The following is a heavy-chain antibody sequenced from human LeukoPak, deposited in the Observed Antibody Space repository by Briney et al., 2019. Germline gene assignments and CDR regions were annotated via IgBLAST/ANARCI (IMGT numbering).Heavy chain of an antibody. V-gene: IGHV3-7*01. CDR2: INQGGSEK. CDR1: GFTFSSYW. CDR3: AGDPGDY. Sequence: GGSLRLSCAASGFTFSSYWMTWVRQAPGKGLEWVANINQGGSEKYYVDSVEGRFTISRDNAANSLHLQMNSLRAEDTAMYYCAGDPGDYWGQGTLVTVSS. J-gene: IGHJ4*02.